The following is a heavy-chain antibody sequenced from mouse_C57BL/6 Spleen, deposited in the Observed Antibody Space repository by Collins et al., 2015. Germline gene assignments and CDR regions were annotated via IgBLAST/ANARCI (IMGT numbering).Heavy chain of an antibody. J-gene: IGHJ4*01. Sequence: QVQLQQSGPELVKPGASVKISCKASGYAFSSSWMNWVKQRPGKGLEWIGRIYPGDGHTNYNGKFKGKATLTADKSSSTAYMELRSLTSEDSAVYFCARGGNLDDAMDYWGQGTSVTVSS. CDR2: IYPGDGHT. CDR3: ARGGNLDDAMDY. V-gene: IGHV1-82*01. CDR1: GYAFSSSW.